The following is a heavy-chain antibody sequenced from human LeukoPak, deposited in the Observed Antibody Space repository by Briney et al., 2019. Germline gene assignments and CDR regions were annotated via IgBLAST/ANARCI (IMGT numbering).Heavy chain of an antibody. CDR1: GYSISSGYY. D-gene: IGHD4-11*01. J-gene: IGHJ6*02. CDR2: ISSSGSTI. Sequence: LSLTCAVSGYSISSGYYWGWIRQPPGKGLEWVSYISSSGSTIYYADSVKGRFTISRDNAKNSLYLQMNSLRAEDTAVYYCARVRTTRYYYYGMDVWGQGTTVTVSS. CDR3: ARVRTTRYYYYGMDV. V-gene: IGHV3-11*04.